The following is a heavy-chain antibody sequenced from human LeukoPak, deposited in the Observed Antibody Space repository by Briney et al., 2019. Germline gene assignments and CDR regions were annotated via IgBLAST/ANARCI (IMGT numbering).Heavy chain of an antibody. CDR1: GYTFTSYA. Sequence: ASVKVSCKASGYTFTSYAMHWVRQAPGQRLEWMGWINAGNGNTKYSQKLQGRVTMTTDTSTSTAYMELRSLRSDDTAVYYCARVPIAVAGTSATDYWGQGTLVTVSS. CDR2: INAGNGNT. V-gene: IGHV1-3*01. D-gene: IGHD6-19*01. J-gene: IGHJ4*02. CDR3: ARVPIAVAGTSATDY.